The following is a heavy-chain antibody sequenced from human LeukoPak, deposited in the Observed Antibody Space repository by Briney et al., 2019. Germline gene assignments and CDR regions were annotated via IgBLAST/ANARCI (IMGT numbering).Heavy chain of an antibody. Sequence: SETLSLTCSVSGGSINSYWWSWIRQPAGKGLEFIGRIYATGMTNYNPSLKSRVSMSVDTSKNQFSLELRSVTAADTAVYFCARAGYTISSYRFDYWGQGALVTVSS. CDR2: IYATGMT. CDR3: ARAGYTISSYRFDY. J-gene: IGHJ4*02. D-gene: IGHD3-16*02. V-gene: IGHV4-4*07. CDR1: GGSINSYW.